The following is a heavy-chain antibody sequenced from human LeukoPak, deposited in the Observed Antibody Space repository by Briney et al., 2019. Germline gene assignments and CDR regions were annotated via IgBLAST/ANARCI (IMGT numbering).Heavy chain of an antibody. Sequence: KPSETLSLTCTVSGGSISGSSYYWGWIRQPPGKGLEWIGSISYSGSTYYNPSLKSRVTMSVDTSKNQFSLKLSSVTAADTSVYYCGRHYSVGQPQIDYWGQGTLVTVSS. CDR1: GGSISGSSYY. V-gene: IGHV4-39*01. D-gene: IGHD2-21*01. J-gene: IGHJ4*02. CDR2: ISYSGST. CDR3: GRHYSVGQPQIDY.